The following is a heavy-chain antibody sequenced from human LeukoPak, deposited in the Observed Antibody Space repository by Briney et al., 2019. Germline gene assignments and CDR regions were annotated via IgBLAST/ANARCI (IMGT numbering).Heavy chain of an antibody. V-gene: IGHV3-23*01. J-gene: IGHJ6*02. CDR2: ISGGGEDT. CDR3: ARTIAQYTNAWLYYYYGLDV. Sequence: GGSLRLSCTASGFSFRSFAMSWVRQAPGQGLEWVSSISGGGEDTYYADSVKGRFTISRDNSETTLYLQMNSLGADDTALYYCARTIAQYTNAWLYYYYGLDVWGQGTTVTVSS. D-gene: IGHD1-7*01. CDR1: GFSFRSFA.